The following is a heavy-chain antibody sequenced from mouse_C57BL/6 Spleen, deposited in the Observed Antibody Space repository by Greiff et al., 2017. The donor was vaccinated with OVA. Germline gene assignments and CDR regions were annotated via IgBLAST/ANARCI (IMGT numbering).Heavy chain of an antibody. V-gene: IGHV1-59*01. CDR2: IDPSDSYT. CDR3: ARDDPFAY. CDR1: GYTFTSYW. D-gene: IGHD2-12*01. J-gene: IGHJ3*01. Sequence: QVQLQQPGAELVRPGTSVKLSCKASGYTFTSYWMHWVKQRPGQGLEWIGVIDPSDSYTNYNQKFKGKATLTVDTSSSPADMQLSSLTSEDSAVYYCARDDPFAYWGQGTLVTVSA.